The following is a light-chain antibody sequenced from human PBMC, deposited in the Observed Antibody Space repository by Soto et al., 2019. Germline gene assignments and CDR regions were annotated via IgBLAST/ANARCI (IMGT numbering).Light chain of an antibody. CDR2: DAS. CDR3: QQYENLPT. CDR1: QNINNY. V-gene: IGKV1-33*01. J-gene: IGKJ5*01. Sequence: DIQMAQSPSSLSASVADRVTITCQASQNINNYLNWYQQKPGRAPKLLIYDASNLEAGVPSRLRGGGSGTDFTITIRRLQPEDIATYYCQQYENLPTFGQGTRLEIK.